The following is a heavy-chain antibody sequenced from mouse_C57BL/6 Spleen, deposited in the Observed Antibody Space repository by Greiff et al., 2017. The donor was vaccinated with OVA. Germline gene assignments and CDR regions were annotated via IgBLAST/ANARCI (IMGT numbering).Heavy chain of an antibody. CDR1: GFNIKDDY. J-gene: IGHJ1*03. Sequence: EVQLQQSGAELVRPGASVKLSCTASGFNIKDDYMHWVKQRPEQGLEWIGWIDPENGDTEYASKFQGKATITSDKSSNTAYLQLSSLTSEDTAVYYCTTCLSVYFDVWGTGTTVTVSS. CDR2: IDPENGDT. CDR3: TTCLSVYFDV. V-gene: IGHV14-4*01. D-gene: IGHD6-5*01.